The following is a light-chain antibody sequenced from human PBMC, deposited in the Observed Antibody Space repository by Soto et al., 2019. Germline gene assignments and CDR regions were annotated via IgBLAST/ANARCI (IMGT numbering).Light chain of an antibody. CDR1: QGISSD. V-gene: IGKV1-9*01. Sequence: IQLTQSPSSLSASVGDRVTITCRASQGISSDLAWYQQKPGKAPNLLIYGASTLQSGVPSRIRGSGSGTDFTLTISSLQPEDFATYYCQQLNSYPLTFGGGTKVEIK. CDR3: QQLNSYPLT. CDR2: GAS. J-gene: IGKJ4*01.